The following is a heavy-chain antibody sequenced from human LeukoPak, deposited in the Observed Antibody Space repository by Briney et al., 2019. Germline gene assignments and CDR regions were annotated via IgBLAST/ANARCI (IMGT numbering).Heavy chain of an antibody. CDR2: ISWDGGST. CDR1: GFTFDDYT. V-gene: IGHV3-43*01. D-gene: IGHD5-24*01. J-gene: IGHJ4*02. Sequence: GGSMRLSCAASGFTFDDYTMHWVRQAPGKGLEWVSLISWDGGSTYYADSVKGRFTISRDNSKNSLYLQMNSLRTEDTALYYCAKEFGDGYNFHYFDYWGQGTLVTVSS. CDR3: AKEFGDGYNFHYFDY.